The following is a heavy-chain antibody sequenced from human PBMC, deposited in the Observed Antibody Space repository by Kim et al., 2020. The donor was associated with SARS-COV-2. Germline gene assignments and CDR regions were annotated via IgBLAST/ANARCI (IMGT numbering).Heavy chain of an antibody. Sequence: GGSLRLSCAASGFTFITSAMSWVRQAPGKGLEWVSGISGSGGGGITYYTDSVKGRFTISRDNSKNILFLQMNSLRAEDTAVYYCAKLLDSYSSSGHFQHWGQGTLVIVSS. D-gene: IGHD3-22*01. CDR2: ISGSGGGGIT. V-gene: IGHV3-23*01. CDR1: GFTFITSA. J-gene: IGHJ1*01. CDR3: AKLLDSYSSSGHFQH.